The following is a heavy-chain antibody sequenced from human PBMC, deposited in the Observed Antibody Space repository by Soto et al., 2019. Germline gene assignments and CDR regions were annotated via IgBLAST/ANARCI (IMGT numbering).Heavy chain of an antibody. CDR3: AREEVDATPGDYYFYGMDV. Sequence: QVQLVQSGAEVKKPGSSVKVSCKASGGTFSSYAISWVRQAPGQGLEWMGGIIPIFGTANYAQKFQGRVTITADESTSTAYMELSSLRSEDTAVYYCAREEVDATPGDYYFYGMDVWGQGTTVTVSS. V-gene: IGHV1-69*01. CDR2: IIPIFGTA. D-gene: IGHD2-15*01. J-gene: IGHJ6*02. CDR1: GGTFSSYA.